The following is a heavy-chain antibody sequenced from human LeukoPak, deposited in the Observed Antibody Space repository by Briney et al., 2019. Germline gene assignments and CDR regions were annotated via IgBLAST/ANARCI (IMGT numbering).Heavy chain of an antibody. V-gene: IGHV4-34*01. Sequence: SETLSLTCAVYGGSFSGYYWSWIRQPPGKGLEWIGEINHRGSTNYNPSLKSRVTISVDTSKNQFSLKLSSVTAADTAVYYCARGSGMGSITMFGVVISRANFFDYWGQGTLVTVSS. CDR1: GGSFSGYY. D-gene: IGHD3-3*01. J-gene: IGHJ4*02. CDR3: ARGSGMGSITMFGVVISRANFFDY. CDR2: INHRGST.